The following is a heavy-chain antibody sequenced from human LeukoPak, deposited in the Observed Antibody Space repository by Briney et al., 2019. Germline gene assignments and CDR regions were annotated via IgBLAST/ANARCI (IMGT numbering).Heavy chain of an antibody. J-gene: IGHJ4*02. CDR3: ARPMSTVTGPLDY. V-gene: IGHV3-30*04. D-gene: IGHD4-17*01. CDR1: GFIFRTYA. CDR2: ISFDGSNQ. Sequence: PGGSLRLSCAASGFIFRTYAMHWVRQAPGKGLEWVAVISFDGSNQYYADSVKGRFTISRENSKNTLYLQMNSLKTEDTAVYYCARPMSTVTGPLDYWGQGTLVSVSS.